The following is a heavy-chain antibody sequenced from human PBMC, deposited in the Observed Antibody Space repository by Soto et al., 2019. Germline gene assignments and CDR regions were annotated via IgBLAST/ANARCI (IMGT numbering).Heavy chain of an antibody. CDR3: ARDQASQWSAKKRNGFDP. V-gene: IGHV6-1*01. CDR2: TYYRSKWYN. Sequence: SQTLSLTCAISGDSVSSNSAAWNWIRQSPSRGLEWLGRTYYRSKWYNDYAVSVKSRITINPDTSKNQFSLQLNSVTPEDTAVYYCARDQASQWSAKKRNGFDPWGQGTLVTVSS. D-gene: IGHD2-15*01. CDR1: GDSVSSNSAA. J-gene: IGHJ5*02.